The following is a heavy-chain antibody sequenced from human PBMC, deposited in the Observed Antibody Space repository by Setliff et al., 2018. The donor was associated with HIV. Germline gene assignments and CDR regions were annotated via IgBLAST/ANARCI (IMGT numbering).Heavy chain of an antibody. D-gene: IGHD1-26*01. CDR3: ARIGYSGSFYYFDY. J-gene: IGHJ4*02. V-gene: IGHV2-70*11. Sequence: SGPTLVNPTQTLTLTCTFSGFSLSTSGMCVSWIRQPPGKALEWLARIDWDDDKYYSTSLKTRLTISKDTSKDQVVLTMTNVDPVDTATYYCARIGYSGSFYYFDYWGQGTLVTVSS. CDR2: IDWDDDK. CDR1: GFSLSTSGMC.